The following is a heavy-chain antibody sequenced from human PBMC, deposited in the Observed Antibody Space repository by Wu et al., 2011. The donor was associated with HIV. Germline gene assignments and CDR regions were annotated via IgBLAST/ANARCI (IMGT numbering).Heavy chain of an antibody. CDR1: GYTFTGYY. V-gene: IGHV1-2*02. J-gene: IGHJ6*03. D-gene: IGHD6-6*01. Sequence: QVQLVQSGAEVKKPGASVKVSCKASGYTFTGYYMHWVRQAPGQGLEWMGWINPNSGGTNFAQKFQGRVTMTRDTSITTAYMELSRLRSDDTAVYYCARDPYSSSFNYYYFMDVWGKGTTVTVSS. CDR2: INPNSGGT. CDR3: ARDPYSSSFNYYYFMDV.